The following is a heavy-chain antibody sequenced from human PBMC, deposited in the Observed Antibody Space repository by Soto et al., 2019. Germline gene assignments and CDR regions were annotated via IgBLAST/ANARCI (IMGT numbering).Heavy chain of an antibody. D-gene: IGHD2-2*01. V-gene: IGHV1-18*01. CDR2: IIAYNGNT. Sequence: QVQLVQSGAEVKKPGASVKVSCKASGYTFTSYGISWVRQAPGQGLEWMGWIIAYNGNTNYAQKLQGRVTMTTDTSTSTAYMELRSLRSDDTAVYYCARDLVCSSTSFYEAWFDPWGQGTLVTVSS. J-gene: IGHJ5*02. CDR3: ARDLVCSSTSFYEAWFDP. CDR1: GYTFTSYG.